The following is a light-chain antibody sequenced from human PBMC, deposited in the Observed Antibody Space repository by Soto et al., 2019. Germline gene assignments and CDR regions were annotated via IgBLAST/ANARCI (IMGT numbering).Light chain of an antibody. J-gene: IGKJ4*01. CDR2: GAS. V-gene: IGKV3-15*01. CDR3: QQYNNWPLT. Sequence: EVVFTQSPATLSLSPGERATLSCRASQNLSSYLAWYQQKPGQAPRLLIYGASTRAAGIPARFSGSGSGTEFTLTISSLQSEDFAVYYCQQYNNWPLTFGGGTKGDIK. CDR1: QNLSSY.